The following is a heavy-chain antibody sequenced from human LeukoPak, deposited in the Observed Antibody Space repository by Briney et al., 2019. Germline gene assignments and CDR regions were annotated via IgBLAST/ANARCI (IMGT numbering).Heavy chain of an antibody. D-gene: IGHD2-2*01. CDR1: GFTFSSYG. J-gene: IGHJ4*02. Sequence: GRSLRLSCAASGFTFSSYGMHWVRQAPGKGLEWVAVISYDGSNKYYADSVKGRFTISRDNSKNTLYLQMNNLRAEDTAVYYCARPRGCGSARCNNFDYWGQGTLVTVSS. CDR3: ARPRGCGSARCNNFDY. V-gene: IGHV3-30*03. CDR2: ISYDGSNK.